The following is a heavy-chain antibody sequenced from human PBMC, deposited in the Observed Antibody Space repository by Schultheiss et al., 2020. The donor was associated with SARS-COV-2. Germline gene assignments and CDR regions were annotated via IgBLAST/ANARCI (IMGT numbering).Heavy chain of an antibody. Sequence: GGSLRLSCAASGFTFSSYSMNWVRQAPGKGLEWVSAISGSGGSTYYADSVKGRFTISRDNSKNTLYLQMNSLRAEDTAVYYCARVSTDYMDVWGKGTTVTVSS. J-gene: IGHJ6*03. CDR3: ARVSTDYMDV. CDR2: ISGSGGST. V-gene: IGHV3-23*01. D-gene: IGHD4-17*01. CDR1: GFTFSSYS.